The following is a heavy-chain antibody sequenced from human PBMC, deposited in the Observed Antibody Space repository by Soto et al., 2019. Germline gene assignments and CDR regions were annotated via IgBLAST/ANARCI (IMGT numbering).Heavy chain of an antibody. J-gene: IGHJ5*01. Sequence: GGSLRLSCAASGFTFSSYGMHWVRQAPGKGLEWVAVISYDGSNKYYADSVKGRFTISRDNSKNTLYLQMNSLRAEDTAVYYCAKDSGKQQLLPGGWFDSWGQGPLVTVFS. D-gene: IGHD6-13*01. CDR3: AKDSGKQQLLPGGWFDS. CDR1: GFTFSSYG. CDR2: ISYDGSNK. V-gene: IGHV3-30*18.